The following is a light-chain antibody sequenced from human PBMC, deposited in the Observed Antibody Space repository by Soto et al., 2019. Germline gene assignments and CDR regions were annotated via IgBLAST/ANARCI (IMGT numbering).Light chain of an antibody. CDR3: QPADSFPLLT. V-gene: IGKV1-12*01. CDR2: ATS. J-gene: IGKJ5*01. CDR1: EDISTW. Sequence: DVQMTQSPSSVSASVGDIVTITCRSSEDISTWLAWYQQKPGKAPKLLIYATSSFQSGVQSRFRGSGSGTDFTLPISSLQPEDFATYYCQPADSFPLLTFGQGTRLDIK.